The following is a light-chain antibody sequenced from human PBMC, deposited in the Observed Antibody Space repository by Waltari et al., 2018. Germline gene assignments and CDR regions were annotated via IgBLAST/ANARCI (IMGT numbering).Light chain of an antibody. Sequence: EIVLTQSPGTLSLSPGERATLSCRASQSISDNFLAWYQQKPGQAPRLLIHRASTRASGIPDRFSGSGSGRDFTLTVTRLAPEDFALYYCQQFDGSSLTFGGGTKVEIK. CDR2: RAS. CDR1: QSISDNF. CDR3: QQFDGSSLT. V-gene: IGKV3-20*01. J-gene: IGKJ4*01.